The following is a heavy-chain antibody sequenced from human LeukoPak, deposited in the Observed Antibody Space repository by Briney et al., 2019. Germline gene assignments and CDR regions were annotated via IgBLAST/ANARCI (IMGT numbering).Heavy chain of an antibody. CDR3: ARETDVVVVAATPHFDY. CDR1: GASISSGSYY. V-gene: IGHV4-61*02. CDR2: IYTSGST. D-gene: IGHD2-15*01. J-gene: IGHJ4*02. Sequence: PSQTLSLTCTVSGASISSGSYYWSWIRQPAGKGLEWIGRIYTSGSTTYNPSLKSRVTISVDTSKNQFSLKLSSVTAADTAVYYCARETDVVVVAATPHFDYWGQGTLVTVSS.